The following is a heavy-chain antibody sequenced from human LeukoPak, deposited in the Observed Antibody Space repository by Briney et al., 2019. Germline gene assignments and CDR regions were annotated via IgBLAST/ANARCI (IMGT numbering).Heavy chain of an antibody. CDR1: GFTFSSYG. Sequence: GGSLRLSCAASGFTFSSYGMSWVRQAPGKGLEWVSAISGSGGSTYYADSVKGRFTISRDNSKNTLYLQMNSLRAEDTAVYYCAKLQRGGLVGRFDYWGRGTLVTVSS. V-gene: IGHV3-23*01. J-gene: IGHJ4*02. CDR3: AKLQRGGLVGRFDY. CDR2: ISGSGGST. D-gene: IGHD3-16*02.